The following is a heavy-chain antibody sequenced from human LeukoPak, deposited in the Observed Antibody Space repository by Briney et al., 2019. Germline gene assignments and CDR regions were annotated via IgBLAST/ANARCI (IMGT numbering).Heavy chain of an antibody. D-gene: IGHD1-26*01. CDR2: INHSGST. CDR1: GGSFSGYF. J-gene: IGHJ6*02. Sequence: SETLSLTCAVYGGSFSGYFWSWIRQPPGKGLEWIGEINHSGSTNYNPSLKSRVTISVGTSKNQFSLNLTSVTAADTAVYYCARTYLGGMDVWGQGTTVTVSS. CDR3: ARTYLGGMDV. V-gene: IGHV4-34*01.